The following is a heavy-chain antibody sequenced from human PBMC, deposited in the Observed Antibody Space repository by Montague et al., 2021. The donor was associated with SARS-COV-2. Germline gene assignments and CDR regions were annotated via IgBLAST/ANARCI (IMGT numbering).Heavy chain of an antibody. V-gene: IGHV3-48*03. CDR3: ARDGNGYGFDY. CDR1: RFTFSSYE. CDR2: ISSSGSST. D-gene: IGHD5-12*01. J-gene: IGHJ4*02. Sequence: SLRLSCAASRFTFSSYEMNWVRQAPGKGLEWVSYISSSGSSTYYADSVKGRFAISRDNAKNSLYLQMNNLRAEDTAIYYCARDGNGYGFDYWGQGTLVTGSP.